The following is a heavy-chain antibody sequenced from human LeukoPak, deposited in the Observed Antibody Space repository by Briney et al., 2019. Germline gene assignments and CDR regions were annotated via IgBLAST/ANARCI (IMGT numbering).Heavy chain of an antibody. V-gene: IGHV1-69*13. CDR1: GGTFSSYA. Sequence: SVRVSCKASGGTFSSYAISWVRQAPGQGLEWMGGIIPIFGTANYAQKFQGRVTITADESTSTAYMELSSLRSEDTAVYYCARGWLQFSWFDPWGQGTLVTVSS. CDR3: ARGWLQFSWFDP. D-gene: IGHD5-24*01. J-gene: IGHJ5*02. CDR2: IIPIFGTA.